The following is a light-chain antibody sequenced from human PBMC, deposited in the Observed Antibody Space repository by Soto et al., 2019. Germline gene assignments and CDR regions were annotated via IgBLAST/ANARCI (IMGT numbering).Light chain of an antibody. J-gene: IGKJ4*01. CDR2: DAS. CDR1: QDVDSS. V-gene: IGKV3-11*01. CDR3: HQRRDWPLFS. Sequence: IVRTQSPATLSFSPEERATLSCRASQDVDSSLGWYQQRPGQAPRLIVDDASKRATGVPPRFSGSWSETDFTLTISSLEPGDFAIYYCHQRRDWPLFSFGGGTKVEIK.